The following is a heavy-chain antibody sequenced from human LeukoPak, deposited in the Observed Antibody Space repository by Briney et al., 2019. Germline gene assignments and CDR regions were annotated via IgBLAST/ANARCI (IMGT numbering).Heavy chain of an antibody. D-gene: IGHD3-22*01. Sequence: GVSVKVSCKASGYTFTSYDINWVRQATGQGIEWMGWMNPNSGNTGYAQKFQGRVTMTRNTSISTAYMELSSLRSEDTAVYYCARGKEYYYDSSGSNCFDPWGQGTLVAVSS. V-gene: IGHV1-8*01. CDR2: MNPNSGNT. CDR1: GYTFTSYD. J-gene: IGHJ5*02. CDR3: ARGKEYYYDSSGSNCFDP.